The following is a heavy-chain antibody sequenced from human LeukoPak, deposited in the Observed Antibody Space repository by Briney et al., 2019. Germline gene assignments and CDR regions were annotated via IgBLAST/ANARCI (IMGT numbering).Heavy chain of an antibody. V-gene: IGHV3-9*01. CDR1: GFTFDDYA. Sequence: GGSLRLSCAASGFTFDDYAMHWVRQAPGKGLEWVSGISWNSGSIGYADSVKGRFTISRDNAKNSLYLQMNSLRAEDTALYYCAKDSRSSSYTADDFDYWGQGTLVTVSS. J-gene: IGHJ4*02. CDR3: AKDSRSSSYTADDFDY. D-gene: IGHD6-13*01. CDR2: ISWNSGSI.